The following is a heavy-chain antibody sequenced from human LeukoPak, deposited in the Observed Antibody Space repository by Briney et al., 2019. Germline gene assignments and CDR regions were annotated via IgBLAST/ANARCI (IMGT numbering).Heavy chain of an antibody. CDR2: ISSSSSYI. V-gene: IGHV3-21*04. J-gene: IGHJ6*02. CDR3: ARVGEAYGMDV. Sequence: GGSLRLSCAASGFTFSSYSMNWVRQAPGKGLEWVSSISSSSSYIYYADSVKGRFTISRHNSKNTLYLQMNSLRAEDTAVYYCARVGEAYGMDVWGQGTTVTVSS. CDR1: GFTFSSYS. D-gene: IGHD3-10*01.